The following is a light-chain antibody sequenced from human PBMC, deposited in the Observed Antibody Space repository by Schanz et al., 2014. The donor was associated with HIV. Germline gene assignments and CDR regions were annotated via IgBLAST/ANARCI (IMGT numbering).Light chain of an antibody. CDR3: CSFAGTIWV. CDR2: DVN. V-gene: IGLV2-14*03. J-gene: IGLJ3*02. Sequence: QSALTQPASVSGSPGQSLTISCTGTSSDIGAYSYVSWYQHHPGKAPKLMIYDVNYRPSGVSSRFSGSKSGNTASLTISGLQAEDEADYYCCSFAGTIWVFGGGTKLTVL. CDR1: SSDIGAYSY.